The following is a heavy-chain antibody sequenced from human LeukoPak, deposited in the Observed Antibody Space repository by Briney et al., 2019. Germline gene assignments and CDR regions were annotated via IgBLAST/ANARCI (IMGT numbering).Heavy chain of an antibody. CDR3: ASRLNITGTVDP. CDR2: IYYSGST. J-gene: IGHJ5*02. Sequence: SETLSLTCTVSGGSISSSSYYWGWIRQPPGKGLEWIGSIYYSGSTYYNPSLKSRVTIPVDTSKNQFSLKLSSVTAADTAVYYCASRLNITGTVDPWGQGTLVTVSS. D-gene: IGHD1-20*01. CDR1: GGSISSSSYY. V-gene: IGHV4-39*01.